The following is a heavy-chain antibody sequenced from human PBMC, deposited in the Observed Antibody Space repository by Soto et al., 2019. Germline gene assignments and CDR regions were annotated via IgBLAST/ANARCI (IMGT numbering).Heavy chain of an antibody. J-gene: IGHJ4*02. CDR1: GFTFSSYA. CDR2: ISGSGGST. CDR3: ATQFSRAVVVERSDY. Sequence: GGSLRLSCAASGFTFSSYAMSWVRQAPGKGLEWVSAISGSGGSTYYADSVKGRFTISRDNSKNTLYLQMNSLRAEDTAVYYCATQFSRAVVVERSDYWGQGTLVTVSS. V-gene: IGHV3-23*01. D-gene: IGHD3-3*01.